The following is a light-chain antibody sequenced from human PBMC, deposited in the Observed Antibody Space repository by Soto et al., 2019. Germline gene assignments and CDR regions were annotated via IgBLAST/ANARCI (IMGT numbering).Light chain of an antibody. J-gene: IGKJ3*01. V-gene: IGKV3D-20*01. CDR2: DAS. CDR1: QSVSSSY. CDR3: QQYGTSPST. Sequence: EIVLTQSPATLSLSPGERATLSCGASQSVSSSYLAWYQQKPGLEPRLLIYDASSRATGIPDRFSGSGSGTDFTLTISRLEAEDFAVYYCQQYGTSPSTFGPGSKVDIK.